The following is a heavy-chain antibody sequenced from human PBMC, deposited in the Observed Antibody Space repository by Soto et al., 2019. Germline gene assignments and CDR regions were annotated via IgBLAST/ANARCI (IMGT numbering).Heavy chain of an antibody. J-gene: IGHJ4*02. CDR1: GYTFTSYG. D-gene: IGHD3-10*01. V-gene: IGHV1-18*01. CDR2: ISAYNGNT. Sequence: QVPLVQSGAEVKKPGASVKVSCKASGYTFTSYGISWVRQAPGQGLEWMGWISAYNGNTNYAQKLQGRVTMTTDTSTSTAYMELRSLRSDDTAVYYCARDPSSFTMVRERLCDYWGQGTLVTVSS. CDR3: ARDPSSFTMVRERLCDY.